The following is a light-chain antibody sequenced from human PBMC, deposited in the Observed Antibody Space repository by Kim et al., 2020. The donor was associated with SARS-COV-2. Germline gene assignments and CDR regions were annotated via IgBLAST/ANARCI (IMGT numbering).Light chain of an antibody. CDR1: SSNIGSRT. CDR3: AAWDDSLNGVV. V-gene: IGLV1-44*01. J-gene: IGLJ2*01. Sequence: GQRVTISCSGSSSNIGSRTVRWYQQLPGTAPKLLIYTNNQRPSGVPDRFSGSKSGTSASLAISGLQSDDEGDYHCAAWDDSLNGVVFGGGTKLTVL. CDR2: TNN.